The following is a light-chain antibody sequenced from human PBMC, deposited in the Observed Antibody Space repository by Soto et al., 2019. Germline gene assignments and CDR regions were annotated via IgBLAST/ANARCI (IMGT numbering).Light chain of an antibody. V-gene: IGKV3-11*01. CDR2: DAS. Sequence: EIVLTQSPATLSLSPVERATLSCRASQSVSSDLAWYQQKPGQAPRLLIYDASNRATGIPARFSGSGSGTDFTLTISSLEPEDFAVYYCQQSSNWLLTFGGGTKVEIK. J-gene: IGKJ4*01. CDR3: QQSSNWLLT. CDR1: QSVSSD.